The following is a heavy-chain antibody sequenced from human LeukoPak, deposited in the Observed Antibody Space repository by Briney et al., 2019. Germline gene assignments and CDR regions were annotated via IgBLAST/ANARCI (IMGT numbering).Heavy chain of an antibody. CDR3: AKSSQWELPLEDY. J-gene: IGHJ4*02. Sequence: PGRSLRLSCAASGFTFSSYGMHWVRQAPGKGLEWVAVISYDGSNKYYADSVKGRFTISRDNSKNTLYLQMNSLRAEDTAVYYCAKSSQWELPLEDYWGQGTLVTVSS. CDR1: GFTFSSYG. V-gene: IGHV3-30*18. CDR2: ISYDGSNK. D-gene: IGHD1-26*01.